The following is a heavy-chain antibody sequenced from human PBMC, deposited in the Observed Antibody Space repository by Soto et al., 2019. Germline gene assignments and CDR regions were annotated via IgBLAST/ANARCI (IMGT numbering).Heavy chain of an antibody. Sequence: ASLKVSCKASGYTFTSYGISWVRQAPGQGLEWMGWISAYNGNTNYAQKLQGRVTMTTDTSTSTAYMELRSLRSDDTAVYYCARAPPTYSTGWDLDYWGQGTQVTVSS. V-gene: IGHV1-18*01. J-gene: IGHJ4*02. D-gene: IGHD6-19*01. CDR2: ISAYNGNT. CDR3: ARAPPTYSTGWDLDY. CDR1: GYTFTSYG.